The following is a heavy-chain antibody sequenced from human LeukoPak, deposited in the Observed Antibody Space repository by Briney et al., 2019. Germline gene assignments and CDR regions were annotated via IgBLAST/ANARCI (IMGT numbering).Heavy chain of an antibody. CDR2: ISYSGSNI. CDR1: GFTLSSYE. D-gene: IGHD5-18*01. J-gene: IGHJ6*02. Sequence: GGSLRLSCAASGFTLSSYEMNWVRQAPGKGLEWVSYISYSGSNIYYADSVKGRFTISRDNSKNTLYLQMNSLRAEDTAVYYCAKSEDTAMVYYYYYYGMDVWGQGTTVTVSS. CDR3: AKSEDTAMVYYYYYYGMDV. V-gene: IGHV3-48*03.